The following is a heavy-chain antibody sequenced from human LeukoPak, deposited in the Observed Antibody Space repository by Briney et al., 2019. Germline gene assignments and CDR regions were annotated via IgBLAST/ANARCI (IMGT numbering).Heavy chain of an antibody. D-gene: IGHD3-10*01. CDR2: ISSSGDTI. Sequence: GGSLRLSCAASGFTFTRHWMGCVRQAPGKGLEWVSYISSSGDTIYYADSVKGRFTISRDNAKNSLYLQMNSLRAEDTAVYYCARGTYYYGTGVLPSDYWGQGTLVTVSS. CDR3: ARGTYYYGTGVLPSDY. CDR1: GFTFTRHW. J-gene: IGHJ4*02. V-gene: IGHV3-48*03.